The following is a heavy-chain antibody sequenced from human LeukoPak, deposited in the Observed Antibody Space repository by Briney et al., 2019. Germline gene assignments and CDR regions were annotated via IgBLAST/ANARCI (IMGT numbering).Heavy chain of an antibody. CDR3: ATYDQQLAFDN. D-gene: IGHD6-13*01. V-gene: IGHV4-4*07. CDR2: MYTSRST. CDR1: GGPMSSYY. J-gene: IGHJ4*02. Sequence: PSETLSLTCTVSGGPMSSYYWTSIRQPAGKGLEWIGRMYTSRSTNYNPSLKSRVTMSIDTSKKQFSLRLHSVTAADTAVYYCATYDQQLAFDNWGQGTLVTVSS.